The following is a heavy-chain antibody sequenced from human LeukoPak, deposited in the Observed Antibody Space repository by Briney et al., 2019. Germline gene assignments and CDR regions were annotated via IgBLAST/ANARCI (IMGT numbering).Heavy chain of an antibody. J-gene: IGHJ5*02. CDR1: GFTFSSYG. CDR2: IYYSGST. CDR3: ARGSGNYGPLYTPTNWFDP. D-gene: IGHD1-26*01. Sequence: PGGSLRLSCAASGFTFSSYGMSWVRQAPGKGLEWIGSIYYSGSTYYNPSLKSRVTISVDTSKNQFSLKLSSVTAADTAVYYCARGSGNYGPLYTPTNWFDPWGQGTLVTVSS. V-gene: IGHV4-39*07.